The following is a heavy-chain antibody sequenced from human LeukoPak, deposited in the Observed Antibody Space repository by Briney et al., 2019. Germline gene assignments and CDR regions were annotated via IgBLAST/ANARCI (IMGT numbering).Heavy chain of an antibody. D-gene: IGHD6-13*01. CDR1: GGSISSGGYY. Sequence: SQTLSLTCTVSGGSISSGGYYWSWIRQPPGKGLEWIGSIYYSGSTYYNPSLKSRVTISVDTSKNQFSLKLSSVTAADTAVYYCARVGYSSSWYAFFDYWGQGTLVTVSS. CDR3: ARVGYSSSWYAFFDY. V-gene: IGHV4-39*07. J-gene: IGHJ4*02. CDR2: IYYSGST.